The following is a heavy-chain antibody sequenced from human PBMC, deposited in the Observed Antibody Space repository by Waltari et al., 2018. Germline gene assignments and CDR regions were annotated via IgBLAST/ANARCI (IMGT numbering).Heavy chain of an antibody. CDR3: ARAFGYSSSWPTSDPFDP. V-gene: IGHV1-69*06. CDR2: IIPSFGTA. D-gene: IGHD6-13*01. CDR1: GGTFSSYA. J-gene: IGHJ5*02. Sequence: QVQLVQSGAEVKKPGSSVQVSCKASGGTFSSYAIIWVRQAPGQGLEWVGGIIPSFGTANYEQKFQGRVTITADKSTSTAYMELSSLRSEDTAVYYCARAFGYSSSWPTSDPFDPWGQGTLVTVSS.